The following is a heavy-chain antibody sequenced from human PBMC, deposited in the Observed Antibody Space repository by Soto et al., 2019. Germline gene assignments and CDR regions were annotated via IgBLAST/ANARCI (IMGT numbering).Heavy chain of an antibody. CDR3: ARNRRETGDFDY. J-gene: IGHJ4*02. CDR2: MNPNSGAT. Sequence: QVQLVQSGAEVKRPGASVTVSCSASGYIFTNYDINWVRQATGQGLEWLGWMNPNSGATGYAQKLQGRLTLTRDTAITTAYMELNSLKSEDTAVYYCARNRRETGDFDYWGQGTLVTVSS. V-gene: IGHV1-8*01. CDR1: GYIFTNYD. D-gene: IGHD7-27*01.